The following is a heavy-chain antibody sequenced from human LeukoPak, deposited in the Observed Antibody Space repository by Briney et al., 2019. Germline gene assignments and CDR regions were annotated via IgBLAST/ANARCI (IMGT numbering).Heavy chain of an antibody. CDR1: GGSISYFY. J-gene: IGHJ3*02. CDR3: ARRRDGYNSAFDI. Sequence: SETLSLTCTVSGGSISYFYWSWIRQPAGKGLEWIGRIYTSGSTNYNPSLKSRVTISVDKSKNQFSLKLSSVTAADTAVYYCARRRDGYNSAFDIWGQGTMVTVSS. CDR2: IYTSGST. V-gene: IGHV4-4*07. D-gene: IGHD5-24*01.